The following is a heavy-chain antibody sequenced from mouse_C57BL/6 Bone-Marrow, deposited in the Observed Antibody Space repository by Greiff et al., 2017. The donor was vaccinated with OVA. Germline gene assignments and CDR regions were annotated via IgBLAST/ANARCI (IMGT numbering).Heavy chain of an antibody. CDR2: IWTGGGT. J-gene: IGHJ4*01. D-gene: IGHD1-1*01. CDR1: GFSLTSYA. Sequence: VKLVESGPGLVAPSQSLSITCTVSGFSLTSYAISWVRQPPGKGLEWLGVIWTGGGTTSNSALNSRLSISKDNSKSQVFLKMNSLQTDDTARDYCARNGETSYGSNAMDYWGQGTSVTVSS. V-gene: IGHV2-9-1*01. CDR3: ARNGETSYGSNAMDY.